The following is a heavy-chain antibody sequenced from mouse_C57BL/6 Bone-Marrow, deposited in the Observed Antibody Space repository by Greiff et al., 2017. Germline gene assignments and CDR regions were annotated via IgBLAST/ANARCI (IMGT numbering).Heavy chain of an antibody. V-gene: IGHV1-64*01. J-gene: IGHJ4*01. CDR1: GYTFTSYW. D-gene: IGHD4-1*02. CDR2: IHPNSGST. CDR3: ARGANWDYAMDY. Sequence: QVQLQQPGAELVKPGASVKLSCKASGYTFTSYWMHWVKQRPGQGLEWIGMIHPNSGSTNYNEKFKSKATLTVDKSSSTAYRQLSSLTSEYSAVYYCARGANWDYAMDYWDQGTAVTVSS.